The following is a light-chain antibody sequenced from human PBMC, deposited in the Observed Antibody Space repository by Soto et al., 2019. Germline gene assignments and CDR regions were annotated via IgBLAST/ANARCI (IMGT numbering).Light chain of an antibody. Sequence: DIQMTQSPSSLSASVGDRVTITCRASQSISQYLAWYQQKPGKAPKLLIYDASSLEGGIPSRFSGSGSGTKFTLTISSLQPADFATYYCQQFHSFSRTFGQGTKVEVK. J-gene: IGKJ1*01. V-gene: IGKV1-5*01. CDR2: DAS. CDR1: QSISQY. CDR3: QQFHSFSRT.